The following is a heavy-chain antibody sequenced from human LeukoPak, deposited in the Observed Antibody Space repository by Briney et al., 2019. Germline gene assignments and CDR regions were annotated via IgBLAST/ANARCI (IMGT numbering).Heavy chain of an antibody. CDR3: ARTPLRTQYFDY. J-gene: IGHJ4*02. CDR2: IYTSGSI. D-gene: IGHD5-12*01. Sequence: PSETLSLTCTVSGGSISNYYWSWIRQPAGKGLEWIGRIYTSGSINYNPSLKSRVTMSVDTSKNQFSLTLSSVTAADTAVCYCARTPLRTQYFDYWGQGTLVTVSS. V-gene: IGHV4-4*07. CDR1: GGSISNYY.